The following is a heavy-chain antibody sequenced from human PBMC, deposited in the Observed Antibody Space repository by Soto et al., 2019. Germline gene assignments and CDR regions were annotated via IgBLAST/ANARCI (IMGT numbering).Heavy chain of an antibody. CDR2: ISGSGGST. CDR3: AKDQGSSWYEIDY. D-gene: IGHD6-13*01. V-gene: IGHV3-23*01. CDR1: GFAFGSYA. Sequence: GGSLRLACLGCGFAFGSYAMTWVRQGPGKGLEWVSVISGSGGSTYFADSVKGRFTISRDNSKNTLYLQMSSLRAEDTALYYCAKDQGSSWYEIDYWGQGTLVTVSS. J-gene: IGHJ4*02.